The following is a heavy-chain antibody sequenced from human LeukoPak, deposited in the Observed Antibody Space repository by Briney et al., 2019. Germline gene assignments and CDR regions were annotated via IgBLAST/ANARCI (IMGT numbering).Heavy chain of an antibody. CDR2: ISSSGSTV. J-gene: IGHJ4*02. CDR3: ARGDHSSTWTMSL. CDR1: GDTFSSHE. D-gene: IGHD6-13*01. Sequence: GGSLRLSCAASGDTFSSHEMNWVRQAPGKGLEWVSYISSSGSTVHYADSVKGRFTISRDNTKNSLFLQMNSLRAEDSAVYFCARGDHSSTWTMSLWGQGTLVTVSS. V-gene: IGHV3-48*03.